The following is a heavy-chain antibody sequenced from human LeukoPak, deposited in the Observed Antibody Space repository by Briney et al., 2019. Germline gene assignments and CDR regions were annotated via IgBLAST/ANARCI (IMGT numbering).Heavy chain of an antibody. CDR1: GFTFSSYA. D-gene: IGHD3-22*01. CDR3: ARVGYYDSSGYLDAFDI. CDR2: ISYDGSNK. Sequence: GRSLRLSCAASGFTFSSYAMHWVRKAPGKGLEWVAVISYDGSNKYYADSVKGRFTISRDNSKNTLYLQMNSLRAEDTAVYYCARVGYYDSSGYLDAFDIWGQGTMVTVSS. J-gene: IGHJ3*02. V-gene: IGHV3-30-3*01.